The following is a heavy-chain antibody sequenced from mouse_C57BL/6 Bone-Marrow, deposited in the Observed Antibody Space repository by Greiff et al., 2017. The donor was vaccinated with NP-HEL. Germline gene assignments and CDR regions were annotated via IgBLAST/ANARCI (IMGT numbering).Heavy chain of an antibody. D-gene: IGHD1-2*01. J-gene: IGHJ3*01. V-gene: IGHV1-82*01. Sequence: VQLQESGPELVKPGASVKISCKASGYAFSSSWMNWVKQRPGKGLEWIGRIYPGDGDTNYNGKFKGKATLTADKSSSTAYMQLSSLTSEDSAVYFCARGRITTAPFAYWGQGTLVTVSA. CDR1: GYAFSSSW. CDR3: ARGRITTAPFAY. CDR2: IYPGDGDT.